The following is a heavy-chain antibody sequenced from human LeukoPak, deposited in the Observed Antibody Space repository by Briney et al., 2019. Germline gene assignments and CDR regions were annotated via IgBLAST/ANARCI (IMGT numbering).Heavy chain of an antibody. CDR1: GGSINSNSYC. V-gene: IGHV4-39*07. CDR2: VCSSGKT. CDR3: ARDGFLGGNYYYYGMDV. D-gene: IGHD2-2*03. J-gene: IGHJ6*02. Sequence: SETLSLTCTVSGGSINSNSYCWGWIRQPPGKGLEWIASVCSSGKTYYNPSLESRVTISVDTSKNQFSLKLTSVTAADTAVYYCARDGFLGGNYYYYGMDVWGQGTTVTVSS.